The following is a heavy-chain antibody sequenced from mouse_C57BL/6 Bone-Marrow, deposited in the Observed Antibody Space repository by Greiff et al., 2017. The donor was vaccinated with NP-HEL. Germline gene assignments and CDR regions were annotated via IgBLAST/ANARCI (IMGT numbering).Heavy chain of an antibody. CDR2: VYPYNGGT. V-gene: IGHV1-36*01. CDR3: ARALYYGNYEYFDV. D-gene: IGHD2-1*01. J-gene: IGHJ1*03. Sequence: EVKLQESGPVLVKPGPSVKISCKASGFTFTDYYMHWVKQSHGKSLEWIGLVYPYNGGTSYNQKFKGKATLTVDTSSSTAYMELNSLTSEDSAVYYCARALYYGNYEYFDVWGTGTTVTVSS. CDR1: GFTFTDYY.